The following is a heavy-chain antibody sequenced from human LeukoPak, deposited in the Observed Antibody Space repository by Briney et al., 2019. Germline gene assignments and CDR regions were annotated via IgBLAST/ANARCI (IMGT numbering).Heavy chain of an antibody. D-gene: IGHD3-22*01. J-gene: IGHJ4*02. V-gene: IGHV1-2*02. Sequence: RASVKVSCKASGYTFTGYYMHWVRQAPGQGLEWMGWINPNSGGTNYAQKFQGRVTMTRDTSISTAYMELSRLRSDDTAVYYCASSVHYYESSGSPDYWGQGTLVTVSS. CDR3: ASSVHYYESSGSPDY. CDR2: INPNSGGT. CDR1: GYTFTGYY.